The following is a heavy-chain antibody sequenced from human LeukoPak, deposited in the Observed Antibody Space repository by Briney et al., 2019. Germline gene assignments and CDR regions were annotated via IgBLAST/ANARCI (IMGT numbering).Heavy chain of an antibody. CDR1: GFNLNKYD. Sequence: GGSLRLSCAASGFNLNKYDMTWARQAPGKGLEWVSTITGRSDKTYYTDSVKGRFVTSRDNSKDTLYLQMNSLGAEDTALYYCAKGGWLDDLGQGALVTVSS. CDR2: ITGRSDKT. V-gene: IGHV3-23*01. J-gene: IGHJ4*02. D-gene: IGHD6-19*01. CDR3: AKGGWLDD.